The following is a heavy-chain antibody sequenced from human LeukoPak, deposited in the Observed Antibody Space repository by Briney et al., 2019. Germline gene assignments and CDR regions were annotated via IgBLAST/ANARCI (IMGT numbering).Heavy chain of an antibody. CDR2: INSDGSST. D-gene: IGHD3-22*01. J-gene: IGHJ4*02. V-gene: IGHV3-74*01. Sequence: GGSLRLSCAASGFTFNNYAMTWVRQAPGKGLEWVSRINSDGSSTSYADSVKGRFTISRDNAKNTLYLQMNGLRAEDTAVYYCARGRRYYYDSSGDLPFDYWGQGTLVTVSS. CDR1: GFTFNNYA. CDR3: ARGRRYYYDSSGDLPFDY.